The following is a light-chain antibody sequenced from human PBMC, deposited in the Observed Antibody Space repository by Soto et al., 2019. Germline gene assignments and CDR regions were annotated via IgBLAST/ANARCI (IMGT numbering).Light chain of an antibody. Sequence: DIQMAQSPSSLSASVGDTITITCRASRNINTYLDWYQQKPVKAPKLLIFGASSLQSGVPSRFSGSGSSTDFTLTINSLHPEDFATYCCQQTCPAQFTFVPGTKVVIK. CDR3: QQTCPAQFT. CDR2: GAS. V-gene: IGKV1-39*01. CDR1: RNINTY. J-gene: IGKJ3*01.